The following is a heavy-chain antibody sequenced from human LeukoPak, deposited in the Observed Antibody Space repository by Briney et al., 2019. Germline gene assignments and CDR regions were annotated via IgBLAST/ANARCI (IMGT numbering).Heavy chain of an antibody. V-gene: IGHV3-21*01. CDR2: ISSSRSYI. D-gene: IGHD6-19*01. J-gene: IGHJ3*02. CDR1: GFTFSSYS. CDR3: ARPIAVAAPDAFDI. Sequence: AGGSLRLSCAASGFTFSSYSMNWVRQAPGKGLEWVSSISSSRSYIYYADSVKGRFTISRDNAKNSLYLQMNSLRAEDTAVYYCARPIAVAAPDAFDIWGQGTMVTVSS.